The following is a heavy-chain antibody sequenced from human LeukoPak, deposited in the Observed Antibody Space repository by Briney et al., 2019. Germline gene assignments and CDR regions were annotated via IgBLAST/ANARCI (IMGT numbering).Heavy chain of an antibody. Sequence: SVKVSCKASGGTFSSYAISWVRQAPGQGLEWMGRIIPILGIANYAQKFQGRVTITADKSTSTAYMELSSLRSEDTAVYYCARAVSGKVTCSGGSCYLFDYWGQGTLVAVSS. CDR1: GGTFSSYA. D-gene: IGHD2-15*01. V-gene: IGHV1-69*04. J-gene: IGHJ4*02. CDR2: IIPILGIA. CDR3: ARAVSGKVTCSGGSCYLFDY.